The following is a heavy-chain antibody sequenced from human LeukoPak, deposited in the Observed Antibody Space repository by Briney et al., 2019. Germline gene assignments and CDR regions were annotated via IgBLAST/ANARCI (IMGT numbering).Heavy chain of an antibody. J-gene: IGHJ4*02. V-gene: IGHV4-34*01. Sequence: PSETLSLTCAVYGGPFSGYYWSWIRQPPGKGLEWIGEINHSGSTNYNPSLKSRVTISVDTSKNQFSLKLRSVTAADTAVYFCARLYGNYQNYFDYWGQGTLVTVSS. CDR2: INHSGST. D-gene: IGHD1-7*01. CDR1: GGPFSGYY. CDR3: ARLYGNYQNYFDY.